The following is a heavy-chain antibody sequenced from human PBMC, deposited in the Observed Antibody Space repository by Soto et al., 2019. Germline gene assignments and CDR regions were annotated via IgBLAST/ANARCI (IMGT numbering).Heavy chain of an antibody. CDR3: ARPEGGYGSGYSWFDP. CDR1: GRSISEINSY. CDR2: IHHTGST. Sequence: SETLSLTCSVSGRSISEINSYWGWIRQTPGEGLEWIGTIHHTGSTYYNPSLKSRVIISLDASKNQFSLKLSSVTAADTALYYCARPEGGYGSGYSWFDPWGQGTRVTVSS. J-gene: IGHJ5*02. V-gene: IGHV4-39*01. D-gene: IGHD5-12*01.